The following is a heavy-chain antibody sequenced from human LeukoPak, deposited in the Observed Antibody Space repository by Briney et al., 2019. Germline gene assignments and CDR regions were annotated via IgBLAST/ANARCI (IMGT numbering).Heavy chain of an antibody. Sequence: GGSLRLSCAASGFTFSSYAMHWVRQAPGKGLEGVAVISYDGSNKYYADSVKGRFTISRDNSKNTLYLQMNSLRAEDTAVYYCARAGPSSSWHQFDYWGQGTLVTVSS. CDR3: ARAGPSSSWHQFDY. CDR2: ISYDGSNK. J-gene: IGHJ4*02. V-gene: IGHV3-30*04. CDR1: GFTFSSYA. D-gene: IGHD6-13*01.